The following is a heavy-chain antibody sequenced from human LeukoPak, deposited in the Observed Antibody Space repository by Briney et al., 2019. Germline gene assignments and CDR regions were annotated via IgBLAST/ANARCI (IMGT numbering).Heavy chain of an antibody. CDR1: GFTFSSYE. CDR2: ISSSGSTI. CDR3: ARDIASCSGGTCYNIRFDT. V-gene: IGHV3-48*03. Sequence: PGGSLRLSCAASGFTFSSYEMNWVRQAPGKGLEWVSYISSSGSTIYYADSVKGRFTISRDDAKNSLYLQMNSLRAEDTAVYYCARDIASCSGGTCYNIRFDTWGQGTLVTVSS. J-gene: IGHJ5*02. D-gene: IGHD2-15*01.